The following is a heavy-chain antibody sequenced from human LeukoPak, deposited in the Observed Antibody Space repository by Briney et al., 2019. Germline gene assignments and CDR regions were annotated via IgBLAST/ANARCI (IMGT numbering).Heavy chain of an antibody. CDR2: ISGSGGST. CDR3: AKVKHYDILTGYGYYFDY. CDR1: GFTFSSYA. V-gene: IGHV3-23*01. Sequence: GGSLRLSCAASGFTFSSYAMSWVRQAPGKGLEWVSAISGSGGSTYYADAVKGRFTISRDNSKNTLYLQMNSLRVEDTAVYYCAKVKHYDILTGYGYYFDYWGQGTLVTVSS. D-gene: IGHD3-9*01. J-gene: IGHJ4*02.